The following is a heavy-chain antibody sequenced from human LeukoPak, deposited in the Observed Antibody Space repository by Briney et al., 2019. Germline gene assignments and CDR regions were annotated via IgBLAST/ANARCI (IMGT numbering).Heavy chain of an antibody. CDR1: GYTFTSYA. CDR2: INTSTGNP. J-gene: IGHJ6*02. Sequence: ASVKVSCKASGYTFTSYAMNWVRQAPGQGLEWMGWINTSTGNPTYAQGFTGRFVFSLDTSVSTAYLQISSLKAEDTAVYYCARVSGSWYDDYYYYYGMDVWGQGTTVTVSS. CDR3: ARVSGSWYDDYYYYYGMDV. D-gene: IGHD6-13*01. V-gene: IGHV7-4-1*02.